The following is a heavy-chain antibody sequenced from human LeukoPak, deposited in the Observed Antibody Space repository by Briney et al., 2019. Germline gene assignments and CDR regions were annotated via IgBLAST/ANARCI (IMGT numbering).Heavy chain of an antibody. CDR3: ARITTRYFDS. Sequence: GGSLRLSCVASGFTFSNYWMTWVRQAPGKGLEWVANIEQDGIEKYYVDSVKGRFTISRDNAKNSLFLQMDSLSAEDTAVYYCARITTRYFDSWGQGTLVTVSS. J-gene: IGHJ4*02. V-gene: IGHV3-7*05. CDR2: IEQDGIEK. D-gene: IGHD1-1*01. CDR1: GFTFSNYW.